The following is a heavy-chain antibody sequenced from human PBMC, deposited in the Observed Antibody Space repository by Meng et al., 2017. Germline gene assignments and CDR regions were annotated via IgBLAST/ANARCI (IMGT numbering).Heavy chain of an antibody. D-gene: IGHD3-16*02. J-gene: IGHJ3*02. Sequence: GESLKISCAASGFTFSNAWMSWVRQAPGKGLEWVGRIKSKTDGGTTDYAAPVKGRFTISRDDSKNTLYLQMNRLKTEDTAVYYCTTVGRNMITFGGVIVNVAFDIWGQGTMVTVSS. V-gene: IGHV3-15*01. CDR3: TTVGRNMITFGGVIVNVAFDI. CDR2: IKSKTDGGTT. CDR1: GFTFSNAW.